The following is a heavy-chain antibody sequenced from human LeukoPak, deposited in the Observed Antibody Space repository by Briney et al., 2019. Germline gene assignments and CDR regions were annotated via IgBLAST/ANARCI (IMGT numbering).Heavy chain of an antibody. CDR1: GFTFSSYG. Sequence: PGGSLRFSCAASGFTFSSYGMHWVRQAPGKGLEWVAVIWYDGSNKYYADSVKGRFTISRDNSKNTLYLQMNSLRAEDTAVYYCARDDTWYYDFWSGYGSYYYGMDVWGQGTTVTVSS. J-gene: IGHJ6*02. CDR3: ARDDTWYYDFWSGYGSYYYGMDV. D-gene: IGHD3-3*01. CDR2: IWYDGSNK. V-gene: IGHV3-33*01.